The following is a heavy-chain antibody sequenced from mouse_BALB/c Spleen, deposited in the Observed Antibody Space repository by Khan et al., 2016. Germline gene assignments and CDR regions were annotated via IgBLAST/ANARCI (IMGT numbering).Heavy chain of an antibody. J-gene: IGHJ1*01. V-gene: IGHV5-6-4*01. D-gene: IGHD1-1*01. CDR2: ISSGSSST. CDR3: TSDRTAVVAVRYLAV. CDR1: GFSFSSYA. Sequence: EVELVEAGGGLVKPGGSLKLSCAASGFSFSSYAMSWVRQTPEKRLEWVATISSGSSSTYYLDSVKGRFTISRDNAKHTLYLQMSSLRYEDTDIYFGTSDRTAVVAVRYLAVWGAGTTVTVSS.